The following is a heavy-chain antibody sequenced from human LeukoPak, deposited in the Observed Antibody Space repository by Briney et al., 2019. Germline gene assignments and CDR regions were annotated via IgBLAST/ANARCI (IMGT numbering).Heavy chain of an antibody. CDR3: ARAHNWKYGSFDF. J-gene: IGHJ4*02. D-gene: IGHD1-7*01. CDR1: GFTFNKAW. Sequence: GGSLRLSCAASGFTFNKAWMSWVRQAPGKGLEWVSCISSSSSYIYYTDSVKGRFTISRDNAKNSLYLQMNSLRAEDTAVYYCARAHNWKYGSFDFWGQGTLVTVSS. CDR2: ISSSSSYI. V-gene: IGHV3-21*01.